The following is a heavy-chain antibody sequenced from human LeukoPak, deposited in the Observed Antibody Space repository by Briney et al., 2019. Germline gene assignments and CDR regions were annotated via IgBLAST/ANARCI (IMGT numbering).Heavy chain of an antibody. Sequence: SETLSLTCTVSGGSISSYYWSWIRQPPGKGLEWIGYIYYSGSTNYNPSLKSRVTISVDTSKNQFSLKLSSVTAADTAVYYCARWRGLYDSSGYYSNAFDIWGQGTMVTVSS. J-gene: IGHJ3*02. CDR3: ARWRGLYDSSGYYSNAFDI. D-gene: IGHD3-22*01. V-gene: IGHV4-59*01. CDR1: GGSISSYY. CDR2: IYYSGST.